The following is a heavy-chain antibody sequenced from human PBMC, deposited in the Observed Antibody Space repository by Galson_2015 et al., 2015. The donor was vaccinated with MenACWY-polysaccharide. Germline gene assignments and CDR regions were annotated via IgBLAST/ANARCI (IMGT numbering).Heavy chain of an antibody. V-gene: IGHV3-23*01. CDR2: ISPGSETA. CDR3: VKGGWADN. Sequence: SLRLSCAAFGFNFSILVMTWIRQGPGKGLEWVSAISPGSETAYYSDSVKGRFTISRDNSKDTLHLQMDSLRAEDTAVYYCVKGGWADNWGQGTLVTVSS. D-gene: IGHD1-26*01. J-gene: IGHJ4*02. CDR1: GFNFSILV.